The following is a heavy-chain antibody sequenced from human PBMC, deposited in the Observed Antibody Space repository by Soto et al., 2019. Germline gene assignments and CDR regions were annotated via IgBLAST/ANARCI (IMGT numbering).Heavy chain of an antibody. V-gene: IGHV1-69*13. CDR2: IIPIFGTA. D-gene: IGHD3-10*01. CDR3: ARDSTAGSGVEWDWFDP. Sequence: SVKVSCKASGGTYSSHAISWVRQAPGQGLEWMGGIIPIFGTANYAQKFQGRVTITADESTSTAYMELSSLRSEDTAVYYCARDSTAGSGVEWDWFDPWGQGTLVTVSS. CDR1: GGTYSSHA. J-gene: IGHJ5*02.